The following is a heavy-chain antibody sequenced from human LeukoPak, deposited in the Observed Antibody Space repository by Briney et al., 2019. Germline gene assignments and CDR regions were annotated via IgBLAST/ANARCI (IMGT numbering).Heavy chain of an antibody. CDR2: MNPNSGNT. V-gene: IGHV1-8*01. CDR3: AREGGTYDSDGYLPALDS. J-gene: IGHJ4*02. Sequence: ASVKVSCKASGYTFTSYDINWVRQATGQGLEWMGWMNPNSGNTGYAQKFQGRVTMTRDTSISTAYMELSRLRSDDTAFYFCAREGGTYDSDGYLPALDSWGQGTLVTVSS. D-gene: IGHD3-22*01. CDR1: GYTFTSYD.